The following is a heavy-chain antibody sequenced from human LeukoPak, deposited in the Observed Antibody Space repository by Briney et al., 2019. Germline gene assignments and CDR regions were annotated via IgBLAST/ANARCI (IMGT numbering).Heavy chain of an antibody. Sequence: PGGSLRLSCAASGFTFSTYALSWVRQAPGKGLEWVSAISGNGGSASYADSVKGRFTISRDNSKNTLYLQMNRLRAEDTAVYYCAKADLIVVVTFFDYWAREPWSPSPQ. CDR2: ISGNGGSA. J-gene: IGHJ4*02. CDR3: AKADLIVVVTFFDY. CDR1: GFTFSTYA. V-gene: IGHV3-23*01. D-gene: IGHD2-21*02.